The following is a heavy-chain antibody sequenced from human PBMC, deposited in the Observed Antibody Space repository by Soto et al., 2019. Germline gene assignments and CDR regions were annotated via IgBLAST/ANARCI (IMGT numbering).Heavy chain of an antibody. CDR2: ISAHNGNT. V-gene: IGHV1-18*01. Sequence: QVHLVQSGAEVKKPGASVKVSCKGSGYTFTSYGITWVRQAPGQVLEWMGWISAHNGNTDYAQKLQGRVTVTRDTSTSTAYMELRSLRSDDTAVYYCARVRYGDYWGQGALVTVSS. CDR1: GYTFTSYG. CDR3: ARVRYGDY. J-gene: IGHJ4*02. D-gene: IGHD1-1*01.